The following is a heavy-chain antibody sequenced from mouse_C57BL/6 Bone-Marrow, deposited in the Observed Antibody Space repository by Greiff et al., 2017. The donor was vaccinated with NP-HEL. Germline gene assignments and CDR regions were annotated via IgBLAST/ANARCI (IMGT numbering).Heavy chain of an antibody. CDR3: ARANYYGSSPLYAMDY. V-gene: IGHV1-69*01. CDR1: GYTFTSYW. J-gene: IGHJ4*01. CDR2: IDPSDSYT. D-gene: IGHD1-1*01. Sequence: VQLQQPGAELVMPGASVKLSCKASGYTFTSYWMHWVKQRPGQGLEWIGEIDPSDSYTNYNQKFKGKSTLTVDKSSSTAYMQLSSLTSEYSAVYYCARANYYGSSPLYAMDYWGQGTSVTVSS.